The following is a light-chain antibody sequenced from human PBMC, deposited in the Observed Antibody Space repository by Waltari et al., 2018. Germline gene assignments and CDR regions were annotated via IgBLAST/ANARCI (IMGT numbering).Light chain of an antibody. J-gene: IGLJ1*01. CDR3: SSYTSIIPPFL. CDR1: RSGPGGYRF. V-gene: IGLV2-14*01. Sequence: QSALTPPSPVSGVPGQVINNPLPRIRSGPGGYRFCLWYQQHPGKAPKLMIYDVSHRPSGVSNRFSGSKSGNTASLTISGLQPEDEADYYCSSYTSIIPPFLFGTGTKVTVL. CDR2: DVS.